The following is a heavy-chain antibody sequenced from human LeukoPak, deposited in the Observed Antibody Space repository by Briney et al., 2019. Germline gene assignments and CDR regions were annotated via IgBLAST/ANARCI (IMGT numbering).Heavy chain of an antibody. CDR3: ARVKARDCSSTSCYQYYYYYMDV. D-gene: IGHD2-2*01. CDR1: GGTFSSYA. V-gene: IGHV1-69*13. J-gene: IGHJ6*03. Sequence: GASVKVSCKASGGTFSSYAISWVRQAPGQGLEWMGGIIPIFGTANYAQKFQGRVTITADESTSTAYMELSSLRSEDTAVYHCARVKARDCSSTSCYQYYYYYMDVWGKGTTVTVSS. CDR2: IIPIFGTA.